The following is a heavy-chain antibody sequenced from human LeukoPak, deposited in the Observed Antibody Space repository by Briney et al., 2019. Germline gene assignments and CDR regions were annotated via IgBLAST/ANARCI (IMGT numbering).Heavy chain of an antibody. CDR1: GFSFSIYA. CDR2: INGDISST. J-gene: IGHJ4*02. Sequence: PGGSLRLSCVVSGFSFSIYAMSWVRQAPGKGLEWVSGINGDISSTYYADSVKGRFTISRDNSKNTLYLQMNSLRAEDTAVYYCAKANSSIAAAGTDFDYWGQGTLVTVSS. V-gene: IGHV3-23*01. D-gene: IGHD6-13*01. CDR3: AKANSSIAAAGTDFDY.